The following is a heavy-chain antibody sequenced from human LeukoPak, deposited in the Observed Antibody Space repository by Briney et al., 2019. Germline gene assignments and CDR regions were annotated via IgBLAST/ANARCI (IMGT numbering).Heavy chain of an antibody. CDR2: IYTSGST. CDR3: ARNMGYYYGFDY. J-gene: IGHJ4*02. V-gene: IGHV4-4*07. Sequence: PSETLSLACTLSGGSISSYYWSWIRQPAAKGLEWIGRIYTSGSTNYNPSLKTRVTTSVNTSKNQFSLKLRSVTAADTAVYYCARNMGYYYGFDYWGQGTLVTVSS. CDR1: GGSISSYY. D-gene: IGHD3-10*01.